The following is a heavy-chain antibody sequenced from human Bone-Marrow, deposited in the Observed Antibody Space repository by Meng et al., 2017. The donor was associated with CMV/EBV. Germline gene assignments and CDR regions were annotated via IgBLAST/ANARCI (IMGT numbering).Heavy chain of an antibody. CDR3: ARDHYGMDV. CDR2: IRYDGSNK. CDR1: GFTFSTYG. V-gene: IGHV3-30*02. Sequence: GESLKISCAASGFTFSTYGMHWVRQAPGKGLEWVAFIRYDGSNKYYADSVKGRFTISRDNSKNTLYLQMNSLRAEDTAVYYCARDHYGMDVWGQGTTVTVSS. J-gene: IGHJ6*02.